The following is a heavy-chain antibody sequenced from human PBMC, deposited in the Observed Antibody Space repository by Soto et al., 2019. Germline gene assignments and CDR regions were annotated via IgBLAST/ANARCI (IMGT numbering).Heavy chain of an antibody. CDR1: GGSISCSY. Sequence: PSETLSLTCSVSGGSISCSYWSWIRQSPGKGLERLGYVYYTGSTNYSPSLRSRVSISVDTSKNEFSLRLSSVTAADTAVYFCARSVAVPGAHIDYWGQGTQVTVSS. CDR2: VYYTGST. V-gene: IGHV4-59*01. J-gene: IGHJ4*02. CDR3: ARSVAVPGAHIDY. D-gene: IGHD6-19*01.